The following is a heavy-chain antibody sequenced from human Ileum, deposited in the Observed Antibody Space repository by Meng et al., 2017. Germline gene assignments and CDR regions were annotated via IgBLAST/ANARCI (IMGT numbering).Heavy chain of an antibody. D-gene: IGHD1-26*01. CDR3: ARRIRGGSYLG. Sequence: QLQLRQWGAGMLKPSETLSLTCNVYGDSFTDYYWNWIRKPPGKGLEWIGEIHYSGSTNYNPSLESRVTISEDTSQKQFSLRLSSVTAADTDVYYCARRIRGGSYLGWGQGTLVTVSS. CDR2: IHYSGST. J-gene: IGHJ4*02. V-gene: IGHV4-34*01. CDR1: GDSFTDYY.